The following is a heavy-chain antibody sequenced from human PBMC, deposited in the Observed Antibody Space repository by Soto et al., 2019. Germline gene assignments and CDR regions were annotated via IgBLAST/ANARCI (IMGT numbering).Heavy chain of an antibody. CDR2: INHLETT. CDR1: GASITYGGYS. D-gene: IGHD1-26*01. CDR3: ARGGGSDFFDY. V-gene: IGHV4-30-2*01. J-gene: IGHJ4*02. Sequence: QLQLHESGSGLVKPSQTLSLTCTVSGASITYGGYSWSWIRQTPGKGLEWIGYINHLETTFYNPSFESRLTLSIDRAKNQFSLNLHSMSAADRAVYFCARGGGSDFFDYWGQGILVTVSS.